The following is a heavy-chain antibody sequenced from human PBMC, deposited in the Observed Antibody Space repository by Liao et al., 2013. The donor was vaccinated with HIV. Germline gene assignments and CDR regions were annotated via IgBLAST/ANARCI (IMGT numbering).Heavy chain of an antibody. J-gene: IGHJ2*01. V-gene: IGHV4-30-4*08. D-gene: IGHD3-16*01. CDR2: IYYSGTT. CDR3: RRGSPTEVGMYYDRLRLGLYF. Sequence: QVQLQESGPGLVKPSQTLSLTCTVSGDSISSDNYYWSWIRQSPGKGLEWIGYIYYSGTTYYNPSLRSRVSISIDTSHNQFSLKLTAATCRRRRPCTYCRRGSPTEVGMYYDRLRLGLYF. CDR1: GDSISSDNYY.